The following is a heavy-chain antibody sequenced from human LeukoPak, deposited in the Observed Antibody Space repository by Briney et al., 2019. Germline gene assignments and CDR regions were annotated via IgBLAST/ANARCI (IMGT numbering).Heavy chain of an antibody. CDR2: IYYSGPT. Sequence: SEDLSLTCIVSGTFIYNFYWTWIRQPPGKGLEWIGYIYYSGPTNSNPSLKSRVSISIDKSKNQFSLKLTSVTAADTAFYYCARVNDGDYGAFDIWGQGTTVTVSS. J-gene: IGHJ3*02. CDR3: ARVNDGDYGAFDI. D-gene: IGHD4-17*01. CDR1: GTFIYNFY. V-gene: IGHV4-59*01.